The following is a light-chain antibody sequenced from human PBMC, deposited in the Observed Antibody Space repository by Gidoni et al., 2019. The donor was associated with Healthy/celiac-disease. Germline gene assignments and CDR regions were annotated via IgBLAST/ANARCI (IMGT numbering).Light chain of an antibody. V-gene: IGKV4-1*01. Sequence: DIVMTQSPDSLAVSLGERATINCKSSQSVVYSSNNKNYLAWYQQKPGQPPKLLMYWASTRESGVPDRFSGSGSGTDFTLTISSLHAEDVAVYYCQQYYSTPITFGQGTRLEIK. CDR3: QQYYSTPIT. J-gene: IGKJ5*01. CDR1: QSVVYSSNNKNY. CDR2: WAS.